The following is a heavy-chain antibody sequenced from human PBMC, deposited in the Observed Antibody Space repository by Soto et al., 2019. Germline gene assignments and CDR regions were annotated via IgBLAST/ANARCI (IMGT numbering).Heavy chain of an antibody. Sequence: QVQLLQSGAEVKKPGSSVKVSCKASGGTFSTTAITWVRQAPGQGLEWMGGIVPIFGIPHYAQKFQGRLAITADKSTTTAYMELISLRSEDTAVYYCARDSHSAGGWFDPWGLGTLVTVSS. CDR3: ARDSHSAGGWFDP. J-gene: IGHJ5*02. V-gene: IGHV1-69*17. D-gene: IGHD2-15*01. CDR2: IVPIFGIP. CDR1: GGTFSTTA.